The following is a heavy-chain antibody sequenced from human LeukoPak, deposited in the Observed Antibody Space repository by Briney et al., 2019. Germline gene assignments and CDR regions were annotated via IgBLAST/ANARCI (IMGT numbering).Heavy chain of an antibody. Sequence: SETLSLTCDVSGDSVTSINWWTWVRQPPGKGLEWIAEVYHSGSANYNPSLKSRVTISVDKSKNQFSLNLISVTAADTAVYYCAREGIQLWSIFDYWGQGTLVTVSS. J-gene: IGHJ4*02. V-gene: IGHV4/OR15-8*01. CDR3: AREGIQLWSIFDY. CDR2: VYHSGSA. D-gene: IGHD5-18*01. CDR1: GDSVTSINW.